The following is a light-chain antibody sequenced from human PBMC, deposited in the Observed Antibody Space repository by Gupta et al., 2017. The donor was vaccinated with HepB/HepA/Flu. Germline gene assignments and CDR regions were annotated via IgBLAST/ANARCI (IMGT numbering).Light chain of an antibody. V-gene: IGLV2-23*02. CDR2: EVS. J-gene: IGLJ1*01. CDR3: CSDAGSSTLYV. CDR1: SSHVGSYNL. Sequence: QSPLTQPASVSGSPGQSITISCTGTSSHVGSYNLVSWYQQHPGKVTKLMIYEVSKRPSGVSNRFSGSKSGNTASLTISGLQAEDEADYYCCSDAGSSTLYVFGTGTKVTVL.